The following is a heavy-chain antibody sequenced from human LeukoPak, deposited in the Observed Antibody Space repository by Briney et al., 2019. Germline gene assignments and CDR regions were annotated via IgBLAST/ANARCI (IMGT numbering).Heavy chain of an antibody. CDR2: IRYDGNSK. CDR3: AKGLQSNYFDY. V-gene: IGHV3-30*02. D-gene: IGHD4-11*01. CDR1: GFTFSSYG. Sequence: GGSLRLSWAAAGFTFSSYGMHWVRQAPGKGLEWVAFIRYDGNSKYYADSVKGKFTISRDNSKNTLYLQMNSLRAEATAVYYCAKGLQSNYFDYWGQGTLATVSS. J-gene: IGHJ4*02.